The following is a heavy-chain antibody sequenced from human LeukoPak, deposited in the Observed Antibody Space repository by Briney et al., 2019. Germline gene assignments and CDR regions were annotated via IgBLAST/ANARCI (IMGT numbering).Heavy chain of an antibody. J-gene: IGHJ4*02. Sequence: SETLSLTCNVSGDYITTTNYYWAWIRQRPGKGLEWIASVFYSGTIYYNPSLKSRVTISMDTSRKQISLRLTSVTATDTAIYYCARRSRLYRHETTGYHDSWGQGTLVTVSS. CDR1: GDYITTTNYY. CDR3: ARRSRLYRHETTGYHDS. D-gene: IGHD3-9*01. CDR2: VFYSGTI. V-gene: IGHV4-39*01.